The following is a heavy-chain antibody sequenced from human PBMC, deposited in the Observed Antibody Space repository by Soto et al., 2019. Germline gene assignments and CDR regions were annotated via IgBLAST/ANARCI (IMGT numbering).Heavy chain of an antibody. Sequence: GGSLSLSCAASGFTFSSYAMSWVRQAPGKGLEWVSGISGSGGSTYYADPVKGRFTISRDNSKNMLYVQMNSLRAEDTAVYYCEKIIKTKNDGMDVWGQGTTVTVSS. CDR1: GFTFSSYA. J-gene: IGHJ6*02. CDR3: EKIIKTKNDGMDV. V-gene: IGHV3-23*01. CDR2: ISGSGGST.